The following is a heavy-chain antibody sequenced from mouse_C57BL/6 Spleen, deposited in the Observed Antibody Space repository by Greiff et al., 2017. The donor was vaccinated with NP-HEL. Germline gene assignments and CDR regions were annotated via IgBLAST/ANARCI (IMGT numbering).Heavy chain of an antibody. CDR3: ARWYYGSSYAFDY. Sequence: EVQLQQSGPELVKPGASVKISCKASGYTFTDYYMNWVKQSHGKSLEWIGDINPNNGGTSYNQKFKGKATLTVDKSSSTAYMELRSLTSEDSAVYYCARWYYGSSYAFDYWGQGTTLTVSS. J-gene: IGHJ2*01. V-gene: IGHV1-26*01. CDR1: GYTFTDYY. D-gene: IGHD1-1*01. CDR2: INPNNGGT.